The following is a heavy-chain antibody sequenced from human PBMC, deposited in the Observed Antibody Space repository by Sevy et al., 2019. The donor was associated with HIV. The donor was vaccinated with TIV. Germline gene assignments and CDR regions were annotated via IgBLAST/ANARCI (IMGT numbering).Heavy chain of an antibody. J-gene: IGHJ4*02. CDR1: GFTFSSYG. CDR3: AKSGRGVAARPTPFDY. Sequence: GGSLRLSCAASGFTFSSYGMHWVRQAPGKGLEWVAVISYDGSNKYYADSVKGRFTISRDNSKNTLYLQMNGLRAEDTAVYYCAKSGRGVAARPTPFDYWGQGTLVTVSS. V-gene: IGHV3-30*18. CDR2: ISYDGSNK. D-gene: IGHD6-6*01.